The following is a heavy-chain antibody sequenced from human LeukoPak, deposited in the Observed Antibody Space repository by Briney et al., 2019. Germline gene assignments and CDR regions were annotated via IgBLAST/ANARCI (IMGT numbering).Heavy chain of an antibody. CDR1: GYTFASYG. V-gene: IGHV1-18*01. CDR2: ISAYNGNT. D-gene: IGHD3-16*02. Sequence: ASVKVSCKASGYTFASYGISWVRQAPGQGLEWMGWISAYNGNTNYAQKLQGRVTMTTDTSTSTAYMELRSLRSDDTAVYYCARDQSSMITFGGVIPPGFDPWGQGTLVTVSS. J-gene: IGHJ5*02. CDR3: ARDQSSMITFGGVIPPGFDP.